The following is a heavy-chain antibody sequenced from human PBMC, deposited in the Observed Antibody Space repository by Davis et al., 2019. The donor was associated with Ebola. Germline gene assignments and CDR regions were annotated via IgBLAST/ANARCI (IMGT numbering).Heavy chain of an antibody. Sequence: AASVKVSCKASGYTFTSYYMHWVRQAPGQGLEWMGIINPSGGSTMYAQRFQGRVSMTRDTSTSTVYMELSSLRSEDTAVYYCARGGYCSSTSCYEGWWFDPLGPGNPGHRLL. V-gene: IGHV1-46*01. J-gene: IGHJ5*02. CDR2: INPSGGST. CDR1: GYTFTSYY. D-gene: IGHD2-2*01. CDR3: ARGGYCSSTSCYEGWWFDP.